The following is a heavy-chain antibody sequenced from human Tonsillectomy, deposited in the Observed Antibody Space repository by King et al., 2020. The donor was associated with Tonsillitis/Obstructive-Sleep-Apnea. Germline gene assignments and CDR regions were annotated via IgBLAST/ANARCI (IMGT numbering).Heavy chain of an antibody. CDR1: GGSIKPGTYY. CDR3: ARDASGYLDSLGTLKWCDR. J-gene: IGHJ5*02. CDR2: VYYSGST. Sequence: LQLKESGPGLVKPSETLSLTCSVSGGSIKPGTYYWGWIRQPPGKGLEWIGSVYYSGSTYYNPSLKRRVTISVETSKNQFSLNLRSVTAADKGVYYCARDASGYLDSLGTLKWCDRWGQGTLVTVSS. V-gene: IGHV4-39*07. D-gene: IGHD2-15*01.